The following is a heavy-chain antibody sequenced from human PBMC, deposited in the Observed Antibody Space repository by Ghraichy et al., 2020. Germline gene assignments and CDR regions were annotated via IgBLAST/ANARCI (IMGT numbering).Heavy chain of an antibody. J-gene: IGHJ5*02. D-gene: IGHD6-19*01. V-gene: IGHV4-59*01. CDR1: GGSISSYY. Sequence: SETLSLTGTVSGGSISSYYWSWIRQPPGKGLEWIGYIYYSGSTNYNPSLKSRVTISVDTSKNQFSLKLSSVTAADTAVYYWARGGWRNWFDPWGQGTLVTVSS. CDR3: ARGGWRNWFDP. CDR2: IYYSGST.